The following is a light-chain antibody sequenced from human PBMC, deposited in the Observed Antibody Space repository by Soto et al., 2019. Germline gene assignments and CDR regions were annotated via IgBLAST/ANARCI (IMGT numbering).Light chain of an antibody. CDR3: QQYYSIPLT. J-gene: IGKJ4*01. Sequence: DIVMTQSPDSLAVSLGERATINCKSSQSVLYDSNNKNYLAWYQQRPGQPPKLLIYWASMRESGVPDRFSGSGSGTDFTLTITSLQAEDVAVYYCQQYYSIPLTFGGGTKVDSK. V-gene: IGKV4-1*01. CDR2: WAS. CDR1: QSVLYDSNNKNY.